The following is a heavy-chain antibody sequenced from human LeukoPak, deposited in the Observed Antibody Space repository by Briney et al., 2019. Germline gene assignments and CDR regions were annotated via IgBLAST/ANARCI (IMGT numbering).Heavy chain of an antibody. CDR1: GGTFSSYA. V-gene: IGHV1-69*13. J-gene: IGHJ6*03. Sequence: ASVKVSCKASGGTFSSYAISWVRQAPGQGLEWMGGIIPIFGTTNYAQKFQGRVTITADGSTSTAYMELSSLRSEDTAVYYCAADLDVTMVAYYYYYMDVWGKGTTVTVSS. CDR3: AADLDVTMVAYYYYYMDV. CDR2: IIPIFGTT. D-gene: IGHD4/OR15-4a*01.